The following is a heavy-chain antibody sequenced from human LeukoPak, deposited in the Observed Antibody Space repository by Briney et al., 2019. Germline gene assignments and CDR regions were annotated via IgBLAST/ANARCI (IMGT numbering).Heavy chain of an antibody. CDR1: GYTFTSYG. CDR3: ARVVDYGDYADY. Sequence: AASVKVSFKASGYTFTSYGISWVRQAPGQGLEWMGWISAYNGNTNYAQKLQGRVTMTTDTSTSTAYMELRSLRSDDTAVYYCARVVDYGDYADYWGQGTLVTVSS. D-gene: IGHD4-17*01. V-gene: IGHV1-18*01. J-gene: IGHJ4*02. CDR2: ISAYNGNT.